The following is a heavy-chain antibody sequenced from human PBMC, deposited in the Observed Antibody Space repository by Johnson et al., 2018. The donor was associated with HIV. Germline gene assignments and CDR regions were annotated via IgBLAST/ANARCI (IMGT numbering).Heavy chain of an antibody. CDR2: ISWNSGSI. CDR3: ARGQGYYYDSSGPTLNAFDI. CDR1: GFTFDDYA. D-gene: IGHD3-22*01. V-gene: IGHV3-9*01. Sequence: VQLVESGGGLVQPGRFLRLSCAASGFTFDDYAMHWVRQAPGKGLEWVSGISWNSGSIGYADSVKGRFTISRDNAKNTLYLQMNSLRAEDTAVYYCARGQGYYYDSSGPTLNAFDIWGQGTMVTVSS. J-gene: IGHJ3*02.